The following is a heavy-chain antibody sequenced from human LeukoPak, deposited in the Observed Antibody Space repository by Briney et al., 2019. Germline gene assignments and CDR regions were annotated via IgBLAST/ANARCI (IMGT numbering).Heavy chain of an antibody. CDR1: GFTFSSYA. CDR2: ISYDGSNK. Sequence: GGSLRLSCAASGFTFSSYAMHWVRQAPGKGLEGVAVISYDGSNKYYADSVKGRFTISRDNSKNTLYLQMNSLRAEDTAVYYCARDPDSSGYYRYYFDYWGQGTLVTVSS. CDR3: ARDPDSSGYYRYYFDY. V-gene: IGHV3-30-3*01. J-gene: IGHJ4*02. D-gene: IGHD3-22*01.